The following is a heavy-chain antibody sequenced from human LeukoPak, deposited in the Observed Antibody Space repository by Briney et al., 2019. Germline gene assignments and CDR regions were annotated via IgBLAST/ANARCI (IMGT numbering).Heavy chain of an antibody. D-gene: IGHD3-22*01. CDR2: INSDATNI. CDR3: AKDRPEGYYYNSRGYNDY. Sequence: GGSLRLSCTASGFSFSNYWIHWFRQAPGKGLEWVSRINSDATNIRYAYAVQGRFTISRDNSNNTLYLQMNSLRAEDTAVYYCAKDRPEGYYYNSRGYNDYWGQGTLVTVSS. J-gene: IGHJ4*02. V-gene: IGHV3-74*01. CDR1: GFSFSNYW.